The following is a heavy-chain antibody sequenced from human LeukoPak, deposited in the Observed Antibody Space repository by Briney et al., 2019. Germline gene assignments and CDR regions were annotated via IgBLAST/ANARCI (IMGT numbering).Heavy chain of an antibody. CDR3: ARASYSYDINGWVPFDY. Sequence: SETLSLTCTVSGNSISSGDNYWSWIRQPAGKGLEWIGRIYTSGSTNYNPSLKSRVTISGDTSRNQFSLRLTSVTAADTAVYYCARASYSYDINGWVPFDYWGQGTLVTVSS. CDR2: IYTSGST. CDR1: GNSISSGDNY. V-gene: IGHV4-61*02. D-gene: IGHD3-22*01. J-gene: IGHJ4*02.